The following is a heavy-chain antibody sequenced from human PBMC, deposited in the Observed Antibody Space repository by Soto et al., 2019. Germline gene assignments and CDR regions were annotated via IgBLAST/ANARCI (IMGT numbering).Heavy chain of an antibody. CDR3: ARGERQQLVGAPQYYFDY. V-gene: IGHV4-30-4*01. CDR2: IYYSGST. CDR1: GGSISSGDYY. J-gene: IGHJ4*02. Sequence: QVQLQESGPGLVKPSQTLSLTCTVSGGSISSGDYYWSWIRQPPGKGLEWIGYIYYSGSTYYNPSLKSRVTISVDTSKNQFSLKLSSVTAADTAVYYCARGERQQLVGAPQYYFDYWGQGTLVTVSS. D-gene: IGHD6-13*01.